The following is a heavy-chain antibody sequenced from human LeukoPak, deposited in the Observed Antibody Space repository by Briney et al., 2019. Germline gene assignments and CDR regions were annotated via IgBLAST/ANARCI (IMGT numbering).Heavy chain of an antibody. D-gene: IGHD1-14*01. Sequence: GGSLRLSCAASGFTFSSYSMNWVRQAPGKGLEWVSSISSSSSYIYYADSVKGRFTISRDNAKNSLYLQMNSLRVEDTAVYYCAREGRQNVYLHYFDYWGQGTLVTVSS. CDR3: AREGRQNVYLHYFDY. CDR1: GFTFSSYS. V-gene: IGHV3-21*01. J-gene: IGHJ4*02. CDR2: ISSSSSYI.